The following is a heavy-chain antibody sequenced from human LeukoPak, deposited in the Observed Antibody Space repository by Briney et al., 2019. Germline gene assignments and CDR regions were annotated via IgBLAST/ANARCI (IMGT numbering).Heavy chain of an antibody. CDR3: ARVTYSIFDY. CDR2: LYHSGST. J-gene: IGHJ4*02. V-gene: IGHV4-38-2*02. CDR1: GYFISSGYY. D-gene: IGHD2-21*01. Sequence: SETLSLTCTVSGYFISSGYYWGWVRQPPGKGLEWIANLYHSGSTYYNPSLKSRVTISVDTSKNQFSLKLSSVTAADTAVYYCARVTYSIFDYWGQGTLVTVSS.